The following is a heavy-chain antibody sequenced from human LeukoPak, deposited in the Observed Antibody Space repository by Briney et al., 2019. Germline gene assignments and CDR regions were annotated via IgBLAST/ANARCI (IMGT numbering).Heavy chain of an antibody. Sequence: TSETLSLTCTVSGGSISSYYWSWIRQPAGKGLEWIGRIYTSGSTNYNPSLKSRVTMSVDTSKNQFSLKLSSVTAADTAVYYCARKTGTAGSNWFDPWGQGTLVTVSS. V-gene: IGHV4-4*07. D-gene: IGHD1-1*01. J-gene: IGHJ5*02. CDR3: ARKTGTAGSNWFDP. CDR1: GGSISSYY. CDR2: IYTSGST.